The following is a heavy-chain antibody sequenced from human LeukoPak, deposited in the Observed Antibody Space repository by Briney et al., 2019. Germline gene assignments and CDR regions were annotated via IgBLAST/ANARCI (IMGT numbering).Heavy chain of an antibody. CDR2: INSDGSST. V-gene: IGHV3-74*01. J-gene: IGHJ6*04. CDR1: GFTFSSYW. Sequence: GGSLRLTCAASGFTFSSYWMHWVRQAPGKGLVWVSRINSDGSSTSYADSVKGRFTISRDNAKNTLYLQMNSLRAEDTAVYYCARDRGTYYDFWSGYTLDVWGKGTTVTVSS. CDR3: ARDRGTYYDFWSGYTLDV. D-gene: IGHD3-3*01.